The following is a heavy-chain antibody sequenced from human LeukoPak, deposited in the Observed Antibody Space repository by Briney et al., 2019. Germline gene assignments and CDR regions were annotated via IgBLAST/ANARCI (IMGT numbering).Heavy chain of an antibody. CDR2: IHYSGRT. D-gene: IGHD5-24*01. CDR3: ARSGGDRVEMPTIIDY. Sequence: PSETLSLTCTVSGGSSSSYYWSWIRQPPGKGLEWIGYIHYSGRTNYNPSLKSRVTILLDTSKNQFSLRLSSVTAADTAVYYCARSGGDRVEMPTIIDYWGQGTLAIVSS. V-gene: IGHV4-59*01. J-gene: IGHJ4*02. CDR1: GGSSSSYY.